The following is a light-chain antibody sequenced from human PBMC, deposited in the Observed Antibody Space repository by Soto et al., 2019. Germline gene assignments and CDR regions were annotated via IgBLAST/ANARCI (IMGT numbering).Light chain of an antibody. CDR3: AAWDESLSGVV. CDR1: SSNIGSND. Sequence: QSVLTHPPSASGNPGQRVTISCSGSSSNIGSNDVIWYQQLPGTAPKLLICSNNQRPTGVPDRFSGSRSGTSASLAISGLRSEDGADYYCAAWDESLSGVVFGGGTQLTVL. J-gene: IGLJ7*01. CDR2: SNN. V-gene: IGLV1-47*01.